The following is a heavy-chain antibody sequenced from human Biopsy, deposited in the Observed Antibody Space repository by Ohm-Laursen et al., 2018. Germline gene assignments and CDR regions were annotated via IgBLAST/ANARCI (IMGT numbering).Heavy chain of an antibody. CDR2: IHYTGHI. J-gene: IGHJ2*01. D-gene: IGHD5-12*01. CDR3: ARNRVDVVKVTTIGWNFDL. CDR1: GDTISTYY. Sequence: PSDTLSLTCTVSGDTISTYYWNWIRQTPGKGLEWIGYIHYTGHIRINPSLNSRATISVDTSKDQFSLKLSSLTAADTAIYYCARNRVDVVKVTTIGWNFDLWGRGTLVTVS. V-gene: IGHV4-59*08.